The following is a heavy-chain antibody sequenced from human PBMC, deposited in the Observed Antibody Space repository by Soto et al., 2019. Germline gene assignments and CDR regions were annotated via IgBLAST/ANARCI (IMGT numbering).Heavy chain of an antibody. CDR1: GFTFSTYG. J-gene: IGHJ4*02. V-gene: IGHV3-33*01. D-gene: IGHD1-26*01. Sequence: QVQLVESGGGVVQPGRSLRLSCAASGFTFSTYGMHWVRQAPGKGLEWVAVIWYDGSNKYYADSVTGRFTISRDNSKNSLYLKMNSLRAEDTAVYYCAREVGPFDYSGQGTLVTVSS. CDR2: IWYDGSNK. CDR3: AREVGPFDY.